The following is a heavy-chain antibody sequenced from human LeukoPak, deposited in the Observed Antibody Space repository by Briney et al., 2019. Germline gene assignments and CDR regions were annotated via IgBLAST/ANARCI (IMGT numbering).Heavy chain of an antibody. Sequence: GASVKVSCKASGGTFISYTISWVRQAPGQGLEWMGGIIPILGIANYAQKFQGRVTITADKSTSTAYMELSSLRSEDTAVYYCARDYRSGRSNWFDPWGQGTLVTVSS. V-gene: IGHV1-69*10. J-gene: IGHJ5*02. CDR1: GGTFISYT. CDR2: IIPILGIA. CDR3: ARDYRSGRSNWFDP. D-gene: IGHD6-19*01.